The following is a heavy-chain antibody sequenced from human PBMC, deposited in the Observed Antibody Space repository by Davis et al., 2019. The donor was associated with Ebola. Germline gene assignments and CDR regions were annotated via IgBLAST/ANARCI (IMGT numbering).Heavy chain of an antibody. CDR2: IKQDGSEK. J-gene: IGHJ5*02. CDR1: GFTFSSYA. V-gene: IGHV3-7*03. Sequence: GESLKISCAASGFTFSSYAMHWVRQAPGKGLEWVANIKQDGSEKYYVDSVKGRFTISRDNAKNSLYLQMNSLRAEDTAVYYCATRTAPWGQGTLVTVSS. D-gene: IGHD1/OR15-1a*01. CDR3: ATRTAP.